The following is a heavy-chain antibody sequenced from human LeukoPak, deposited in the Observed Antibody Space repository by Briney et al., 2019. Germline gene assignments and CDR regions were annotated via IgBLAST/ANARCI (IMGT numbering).Heavy chain of an antibody. CDR3: ARGGGSYNY. V-gene: IGHV4-34*01. Sequence: PSETLSLTCAVYGGSFSGYYWSWIRQPPGKGLEWIGEINHSGSTNYNPSLKSRVTISVDTSKNQFSLKLSSVTAADTAVYYCARGGGSYNYWGQGTLVTVSS. CDR2: INHSGST. D-gene: IGHD1-26*01. J-gene: IGHJ4*02. CDR1: GGSFSGYY.